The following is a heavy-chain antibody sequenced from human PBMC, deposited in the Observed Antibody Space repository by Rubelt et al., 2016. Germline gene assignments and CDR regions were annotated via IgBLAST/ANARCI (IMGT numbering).Heavy chain of an antibody. V-gene: IGHV4-34*01. CDR3: ARKRVDATRDVFDI. CDR1: GGSFSGYY. D-gene: IGHD2-15*01. Sequence: QVQLKQWGAGLLKPSETLSVTCAVYGGSFSGYYWTWIRQPPGKGLEWIGEINHGGSTNHNPSLKSRVTIAVDRSKSQVSPNLSSVIAADTAVYYCARKRVDATRDVFDIWGQGTMVIVSS. J-gene: IGHJ3*02. CDR2: INHGGST.